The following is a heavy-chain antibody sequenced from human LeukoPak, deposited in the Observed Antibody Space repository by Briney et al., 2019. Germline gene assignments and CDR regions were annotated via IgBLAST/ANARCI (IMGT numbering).Heavy chain of an antibody. CDR1: GGSTSSYY. CDR3: AITTGTGFDY. V-gene: IGHV4-59*01. J-gene: IGHJ4*02. CDR2: IYYSGST. Sequence: SETLSLTCTVSGGSTSSYYWSWIRQPPGKGLEWIGYIYYSGSTNYNPSLKSRVTISVDTSKNQFSLKLSSVTAADTAVYYCAITTGTGFDYWGQGTLVTVSS. D-gene: IGHD1-1*01.